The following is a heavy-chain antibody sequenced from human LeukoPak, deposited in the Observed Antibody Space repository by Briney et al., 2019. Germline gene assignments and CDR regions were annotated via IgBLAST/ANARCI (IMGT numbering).Heavy chain of an antibody. Sequence: GASVKVSCKASGGTFSSYAISRVRQAPGQGLEWMGGIIPIFGTANYAQKFQGRVTITADESTSTAYMELSSLRSEDTAVYYCARDVLGIAAAGTIRGMNYYYYMDVWGKGTTVTISS. D-gene: IGHD6-13*01. J-gene: IGHJ6*03. CDR2: IIPIFGTA. CDR1: GGTFSSYA. CDR3: ARDVLGIAAAGTIRGMNYYYYMDV. V-gene: IGHV1-69*13.